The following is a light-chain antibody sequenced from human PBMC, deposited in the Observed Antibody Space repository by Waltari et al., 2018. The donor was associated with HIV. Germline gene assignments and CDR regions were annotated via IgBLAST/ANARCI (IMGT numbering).Light chain of an antibody. CDR2: EVS. CDR1: RRDVGGYNL. CDR3: CAYAGSTTYVI. V-gene: IGLV2-23*02. Sequence: QSALTQPASVSGSPGQSLTIPCTGTRRDVGGYNLASWYQQHPGKAPKLMIYEVSKRPSGVSNRFSGSKSGNTASLTISGLQAEDEADYYCCAYAGSTTYVIFGGGTKLTVL. J-gene: IGLJ2*01.